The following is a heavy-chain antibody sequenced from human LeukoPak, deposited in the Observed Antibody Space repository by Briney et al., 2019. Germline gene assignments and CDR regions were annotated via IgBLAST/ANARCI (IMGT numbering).Heavy chain of an antibody. Sequence: KASETLSLTCTVSGASMSSYYWSWIRQPPGKGLEWIGYIYYTGRTNYNPSLKSRVTISLDTSKNQFSLKLSSVTAADTALYYCARGESYWYYWGHGTLVTVSS. CDR1: GASMSSYY. CDR2: IYYTGRT. V-gene: IGHV4-59*01. D-gene: IGHD1-26*01. J-gene: IGHJ4*01. CDR3: ARGESYWYY.